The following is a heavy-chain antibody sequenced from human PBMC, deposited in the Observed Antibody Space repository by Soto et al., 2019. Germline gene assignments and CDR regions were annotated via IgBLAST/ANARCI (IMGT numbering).Heavy chain of an antibody. V-gene: IGHV1-8*01. CDR2: MNPNSGNT. CDR3: ARYFYYYDSSGYYYYFDY. CDR1: GYTFTSYD. J-gene: IGHJ4*02. Sequence: ASVKVSCKASGYTFTSYDINWVRKATGQGLEWMGWMNPNSGNTGYAQKFQGRVTMTRNTSISTAYMELSSLRSEDTAVYYCARYFYYYDSSGYYYYFDYWGQATLVSVSS. D-gene: IGHD3-22*01.